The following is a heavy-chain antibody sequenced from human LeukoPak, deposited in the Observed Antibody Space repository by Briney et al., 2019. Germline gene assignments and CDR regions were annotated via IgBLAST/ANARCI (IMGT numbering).Heavy chain of an antibody. CDR3: AIGGTYGSGS. J-gene: IGHJ4*02. Sequence: GGSLRLSCAASGLTFVNTWMHWVRQAPGKGLVWVSLINNDGSTTNYADSVKGRFTISRDNAKNTVYLQMNSLRAEDTAVYYCAIGGTYGSGSWGQGTLVTVSS. CDR1: GLTFVNTW. V-gene: IGHV3-74*01. D-gene: IGHD3-10*01. CDR2: INNDGSTT.